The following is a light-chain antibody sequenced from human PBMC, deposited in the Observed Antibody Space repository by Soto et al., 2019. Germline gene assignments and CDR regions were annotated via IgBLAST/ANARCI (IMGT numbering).Light chain of an antibody. V-gene: IGLV2-23*01. Sequence: QSVLTQPASVYGSPGQSITISCTGTSSDVGSYNLVSWYQQHPGKAPKLMIYEGSKRPSGVSNRFSGSKSGNTASLTISGLQAEDEADYYCCSYAVSSTFYVFGTGTKLTVL. CDR2: EGS. CDR1: SSDVGSYNL. J-gene: IGLJ1*01. CDR3: CSYAVSSTFYV.